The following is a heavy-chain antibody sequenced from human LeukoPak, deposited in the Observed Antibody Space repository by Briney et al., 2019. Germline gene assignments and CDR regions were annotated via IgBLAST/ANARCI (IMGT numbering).Heavy chain of an antibody. V-gene: IGHV1-18*01. CDR2: ISAYNGNT. CDR3: AIAAAEGWFDP. CDR1: GYTFTSYG. D-gene: IGHD6-13*01. Sequence: ALVKVSCKASGYTFTSYGISWVRQAPGQGLEWMGWISAYNGNTNYAQKLQGRVTMTTDTSTSTAYMELRSLRSDDTAVYYCAIAAAEGWFDPWGQGTLVTVSS. J-gene: IGHJ5*02.